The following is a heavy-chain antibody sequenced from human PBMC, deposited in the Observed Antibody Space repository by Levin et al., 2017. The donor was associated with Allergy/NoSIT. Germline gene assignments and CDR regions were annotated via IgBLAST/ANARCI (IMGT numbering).Heavy chain of an antibody. D-gene: IGHD3-3*01. CDR1: GFTFRDYY. V-gene: IGHV3-11*01. CDR2: ISSSGSTI. CDR3: GGYYKYYGMDV. Sequence: LSLTCAASGFTFRDYYMSWIRQAPGKGLEWVSYISSSGSTIYYADSVKGRFTISRDNAKNSLYLQMNSLRAEDTAVYYCGGYYKYYGMDVWGQGTTVTVSS. J-gene: IGHJ6*02.